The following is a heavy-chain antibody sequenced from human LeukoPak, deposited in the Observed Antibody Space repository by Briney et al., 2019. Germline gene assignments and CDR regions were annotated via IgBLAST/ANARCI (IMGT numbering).Heavy chain of an antibody. V-gene: IGHV3-7*03. CDR2: IKQDGSEK. J-gene: IGHJ5*02. CDR1: GFIFSQYA. CDR3: ARGVANQLLYLNWFDP. Sequence: GGSLRLSCAVSGFIFSQYAMSWVRQAPGKGLEWVANIKQDGSEKYYVDSVKGRFTISRDNAKNSLYLQMNSLRAEDTAVYYCARGVANQLLYLNWFDPWGQGTLVTVSS. D-gene: IGHD2-2*02.